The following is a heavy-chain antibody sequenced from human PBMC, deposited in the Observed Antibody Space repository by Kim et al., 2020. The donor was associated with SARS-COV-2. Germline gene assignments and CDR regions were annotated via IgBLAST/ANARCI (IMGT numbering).Heavy chain of an antibody. J-gene: IGHJ5*02. V-gene: IGHV4-61*03. CDR1: GGSVNSGNYY. Sequence: SETLSLTCTVSGGSVNSGNYYWSWIRQPPGKGLEWIGYIFYSGSTTCNPSLTSRVMISVDTSKNHFSLKLNSVTAADTAVYYCTRGAPYGSRNGRSFDPWGQGTLVTVSS. CDR2: IFYSGST. D-gene: IGHD3-10*01. CDR3: TRGAPYGSRNGRSFDP.